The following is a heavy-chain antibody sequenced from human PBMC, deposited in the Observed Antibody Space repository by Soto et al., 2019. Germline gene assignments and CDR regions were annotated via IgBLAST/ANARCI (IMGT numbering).Heavy chain of an antibody. Sequence: EVQLVESGGGLVQPGGSLRLSCAASGFSFSSYWMHWVRQAPGKGLVWVSRIDYDGSTTNYEDSVKGRVTISRDNAKSMLYLKMKSLTAEDTAVYYCACVARRVWGVFVPWGQRTLVSVCS. CDR3: ACVARRVWGVFVP. D-gene: IGHD3-16*01. J-gene: IGHJ5*02. CDR1: GFSFSSYW. CDR2: IDYDGSTT. V-gene: IGHV3-74*01.